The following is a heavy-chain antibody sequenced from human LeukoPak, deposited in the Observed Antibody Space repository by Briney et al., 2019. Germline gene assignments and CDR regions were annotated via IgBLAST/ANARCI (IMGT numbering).Heavy chain of an antibody. CDR2: ISAYNGNT. CDR1: GYTFTSYG. J-gene: IGHJ4*02. V-gene: IGHV1-18*01. Sequence: GPVKVSCKASGYTFTSYGISWVRQAPGQGLEWMGWISAYNGNTNYAQNLQGRVTMTTDTSTSTAYMELRSLRSDDTAVYYCARDTPFITMVRGVNFDYWGQGTLVTVSS. D-gene: IGHD3-10*01. CDR3: ARDTPFITMVRGVNFDY.